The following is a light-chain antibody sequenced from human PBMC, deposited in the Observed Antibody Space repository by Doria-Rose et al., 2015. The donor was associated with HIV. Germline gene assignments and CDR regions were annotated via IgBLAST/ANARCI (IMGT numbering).Light chain of an antibody. CDR2: DVS. Sequence: QPVLTQPASASGSPGQSITISCTGTNSDVGGYNYVSWYQQHPGKAPKLMIYDVSKWPSGVSNRFSGSKSGNTASLTISGLQAEDEADYYCSSYRTGEFYVFGTGTKVTVL. J-gene: IGLJ1*01. V-gene: IGLV2-14*03. CDR3: SSYRTGEFYV. CDR1: NSDVGGYNY.